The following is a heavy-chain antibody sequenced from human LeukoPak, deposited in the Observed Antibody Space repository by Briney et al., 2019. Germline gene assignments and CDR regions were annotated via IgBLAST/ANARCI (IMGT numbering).Heavy chain of an antibody. CDR2: IKQDGSEK. V-gene: IGHV3-7*01. CDR3: AREDGYEGSGEFFDC. J-gene: IGHJ4*02. Sequence: GGSLRLSCAASGFTFSSYWMSWVRQAPGKGLEWVANIKQDGSEKYYVDSVKGRFTISRDNAKNSLYLQMNSLRAEDTAVYYCAREDGYEGSGEFFDCWGQGTLVTVSS. CDR1: GFTFSSYW. D-gene: IGHD3-22*01.